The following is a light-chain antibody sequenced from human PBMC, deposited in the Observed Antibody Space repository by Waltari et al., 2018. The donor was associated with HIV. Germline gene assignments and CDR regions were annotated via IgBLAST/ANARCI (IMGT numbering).Light chain of an antibody. CDR1: QGISSW. CDR2: AVS. CDR3: QQANTFPLP. V-gene: IGKV1D-12*01. J-gene: IGKJ4*01. Sequence: DIQMTHSPSSVYASVGDRVTIPCRASQGISSWLAWYQQKPGKAPKLLIYAVSSLQSGVPSRFSRSESGTDFPLTLSSLQPDDFATYYCQQANTFPLPFGGGTKVEIK.